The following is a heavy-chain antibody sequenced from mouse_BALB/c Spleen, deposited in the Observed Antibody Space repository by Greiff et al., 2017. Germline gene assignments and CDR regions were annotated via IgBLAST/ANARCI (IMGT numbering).Heavy chain of an antibody. Sequence: EVKVVESGGGLVQPGGSRKLSCAASGFTFSSFGMHWVRQAPEKGLEWVAYISSGSSTIYYADAVKGRFTISRDNPKNTLFLQMTSLRSEDTAMYYCARSDDYGSWFAYWGQGTLVTVSA. J-gene: IGHJ3*01. CDR2: ISSGSSTI. CDR3: ARSDDYGSWFAY. D-gene: IGHD2-4*01. CDR1: GFTFSSFG. V-gene: IGHV5-17*02.